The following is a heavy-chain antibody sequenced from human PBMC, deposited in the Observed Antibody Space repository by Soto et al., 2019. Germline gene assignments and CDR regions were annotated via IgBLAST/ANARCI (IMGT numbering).Heavy chain of an antibody. V-gene: IGHV3-9*01. J-gene: IGHJ4*02. D-gene: IGHD4-17*01. CDR3: AKGPYGYLDY. Sequence: DVQLVESGGGLVQPGRSLRLSCAASGFTFDDYAMHWVRQAPGKGLEWVSGISWNSGSIGYADSVKGRFTISRDNAKNSLYLQMNSLRAEDTALYYCAKGPYGYLDYWGQGTLVTVSS. CDR1: GFTFDDYA. CDR2: ISWNSGSI.